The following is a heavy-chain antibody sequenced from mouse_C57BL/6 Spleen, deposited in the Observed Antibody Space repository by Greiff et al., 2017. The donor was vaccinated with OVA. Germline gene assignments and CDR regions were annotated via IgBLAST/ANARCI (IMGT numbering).Heavy chain of an antibody. CDR3: AREGTGLAWFAY. CDR2: ISYDGSN. J-gene: IGHJ3*01. V-gene: IGHV3-6*01. Sequence: DVQLVESGPGLVKPSQSLSLTCSVTGYSITSGYYWNWIRQFPGNKLEWMGYISYDGSNNYNPSLKNRISITRDTSKNQFFLKLNSVTTEDTATYDCAREGTGLAWFAYWGQGTLVTVSA. D-gene: IGHD4-1*01. CDR1: GYSITSGYY.